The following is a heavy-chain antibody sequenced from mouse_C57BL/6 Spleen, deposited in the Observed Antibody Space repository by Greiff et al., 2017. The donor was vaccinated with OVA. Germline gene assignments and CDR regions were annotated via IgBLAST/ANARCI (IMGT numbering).Heavy chain of an antibody. CDR2: IFPGSGST. CDR1: GYTFTDYY. J-gene: IGHJ2*01. D-gene: IGHD1-1*01. V-gene: IGHV1-75*01. CDR3: ATGPTERDYFDY. Sequence: QVQLQQSGPELVKPGASVKISCKASGYTFTDYYINWVKQRPGQGLEWIGWIFPGSGSTYYNEKFKGKATLTVDKSSSTAYMLLRSLTSEDSAVYFCATGPTERDYFDYWGQGTTLTVSS.